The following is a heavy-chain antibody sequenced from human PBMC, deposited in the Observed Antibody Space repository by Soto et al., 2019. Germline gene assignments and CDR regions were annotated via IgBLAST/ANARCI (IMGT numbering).Heavy chain of an antibody. Sequence: PGGSLRLSCAASGFTVSSNYMTWVRQAPGKGLEWVSIIYSGGATYYADSVRGRFTISRDNSKNTLYLQMNNLRAEETAIYYCARVDITKRDAFDIWGPGTMVTVSS. V-gene: IGHV3-53*01. CDR1: GFTVSSNY. J-gene: IGHJ3*02. CDR2: IYSGGAT. CDR3: ARVDITKRDAFDI.